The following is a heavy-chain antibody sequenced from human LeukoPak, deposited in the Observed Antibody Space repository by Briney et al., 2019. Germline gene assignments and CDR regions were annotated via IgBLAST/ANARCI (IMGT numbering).Heavy chain of an antibody. CDR1: GFNLRDHW. D-gene: IGHD6-19*01. CDR2: IKNDGSET. CDR3: VKNDGWFPLAQ. V-gene: IGHV3-7*03. J-gene: IGHJ4*02. Sequence: GGSLRLSCAVSGFNLRDHWMDWVRQAPGKGLEWVGHIKNDGSETYYLDSLKGRFSISRDNTNNALYLQMNSLRVEDTAVYYCVKNDGWFPLAQWGQGTLVTVSS.